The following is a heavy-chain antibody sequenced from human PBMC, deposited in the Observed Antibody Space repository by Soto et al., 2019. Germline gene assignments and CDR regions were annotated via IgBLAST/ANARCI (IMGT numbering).Heavy chain of an antibody. J-gene: IGHJ4*02. CDR1: RFTFRTYA. V-gene: IGHV3-23*01. CDR2: ISGSGVGT. CDR3: AKDARVGELRAFDY. Sequence: ESGGGLVQPGESLRLSCTASRFTFRTYALSWVRQSPGKGLEWVSGISGSGVGTYYADSVKGRFTISRDNSNNTLYLQMTSLRAEDTAVYYCAKDARVGELRAFDYWGQGTLVTVSS. D-gene: IGHD1-26*01.